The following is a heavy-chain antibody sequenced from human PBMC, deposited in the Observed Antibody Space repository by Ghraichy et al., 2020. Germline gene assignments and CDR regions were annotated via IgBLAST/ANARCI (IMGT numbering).Heavy chain of an antibody. Sequence: GGSLRLSCAASGFTFSSYEMNWVRQAPGKGLEWVSYISSSGSTIYYADSVKGRFTISRDNAKNSLYLQMNSLRAEDTAVYYCARDPKTPKYYDILTGTGTNRPNAFDIWGQGTMVTVSS. D-gene: IGHD3-9*01. CDR1: GFTFSSYE. V-gene: IGHV3-48*03. CDR3: ARDPKTPKYYDILTGTGTNRPNAFDI. CDR2: ISSSGSTI. J-gene: IGHJ3*02.